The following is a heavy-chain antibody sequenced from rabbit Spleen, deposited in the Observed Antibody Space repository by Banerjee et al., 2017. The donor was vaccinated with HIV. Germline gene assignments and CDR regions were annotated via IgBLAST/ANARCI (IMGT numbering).Heavy chain of an antibody. CDR1: GFDFSSYY. CDR2: IYTGSGIT. Sequence: QSLEESGGDLVQPGGSLKLSCKASGFDFSSYYMSWVRQAPGKGLEWIGIIYTGSGITWYASWVNVRFTISKTSSTTVTLQMTSLTAADTATYFCARDWGDDAPFNLWGPGTLVTVS. V-gene: IGHV1S40*01. J-gene: IGHJ4*01. CDR3: ARDWGDDAPFNL. D-gene: IGHD2-1*01.